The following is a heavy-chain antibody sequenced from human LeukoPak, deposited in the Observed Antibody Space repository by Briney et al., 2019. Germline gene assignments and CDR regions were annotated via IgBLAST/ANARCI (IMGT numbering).Heavy chain of an antibody. D-gene: IGHD3-3*01. CDR1: GGSVSSGSYY. CDR3: ARDRTYYDFWSGYPDYYYGMDV. V-gene: IGHV4-61*01. CDR2: IYYSGST. Sequence: ESSETLSLTCTVSGGSVSSGSYYWSWIRQPPGKGLEWIGYIYYSGSTNYNPSLKSRVTISVDTSKNQFSLKLNSVTAADTAVYYCARDRTYYDFWSGYPDYYYGMDVWGQGTTVTVSS. J-gene: IGHJ6*02.